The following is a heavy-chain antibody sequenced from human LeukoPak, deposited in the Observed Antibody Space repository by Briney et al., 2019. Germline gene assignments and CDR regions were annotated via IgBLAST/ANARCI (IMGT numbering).Heavy chain of an antibody. V-gene: IGHV1-18*01. CDR1: GYTFTSYG. Sequence: ASVKVSCKASGYTFTSYGISWVRQAPGQGLEWMGWISAYNGNTNYAQKPQGRVTMTTDTSTSTAYMELRSLRSDDTAVYYCARREALEMATITYDYWGQGTLVTVSS. J-gene: IGHJ4*02. CDR3: ARREALEMATITYDY. D-gene: IGHD5-24*01. CDR2: ISAYNGNT.